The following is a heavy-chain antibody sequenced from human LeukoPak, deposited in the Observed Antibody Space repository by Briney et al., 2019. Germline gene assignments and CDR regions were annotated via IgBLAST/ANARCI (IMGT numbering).Heavy chain of an antibody. CDR1: GFTFSTYW. D-gene: IGHD3-9*01. Sequence: GGSLRLSCAASGFTFSTYWMHWVRQTPGKGLVWVSRIDYDGINTNYADSVKGRFTISRDNAKNSLYLQMNSLRAEDTALYYCVREYFEDPNQLDYWGQGTLVTVSS. CDR3: VREYFEDPNQLDY. J-gene: IGHJ4*02. CDR2: IDYDGINT. V-gene: IGHV3-74*01.